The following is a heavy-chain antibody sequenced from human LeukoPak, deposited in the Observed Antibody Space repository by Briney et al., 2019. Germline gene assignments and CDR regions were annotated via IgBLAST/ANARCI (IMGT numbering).Heavy chain of an antibody. Sequence: GGSLRLSCAASGLSFISYGMHWVRQAPGKGLEWVGVISDDGRRKDYADSVKGRFTISRDNSKDTLYLQMNSLRAEDTAVYYCAKRPSDYGDYVSYFDYWGQGTLATVSS. CDR1: GLSFISYG. V-gene: IGHV3-30*18. J-gene: IGHJ4*02. CDR3: AKRPSDYGDYVSYFDY. D-gene: IGHD4-17*01. CDR2: ISDDGRRK.